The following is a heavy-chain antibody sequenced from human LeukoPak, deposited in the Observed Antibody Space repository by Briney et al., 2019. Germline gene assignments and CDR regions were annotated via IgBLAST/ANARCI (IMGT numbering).Heavy chain of an antibody. V-gene: IGHV3-21*01. CDR1: GFTFSSYT. CDR3: ARDIAVAGTHGMDV. Sequence: GGSLRLSCAASGFTFSSYTMNWVRQAPGKGLEWVSSIISSIVYIYYADSVKGRFTISTDNAKNSLYLQMNSLRAEDTAVYYCARDIAVAGTHGMDVWGQGTTVTVSS. D-gene: IGHD6-19*01. CDR2: IISSIVYI. J-gene: IGHJ6*02.